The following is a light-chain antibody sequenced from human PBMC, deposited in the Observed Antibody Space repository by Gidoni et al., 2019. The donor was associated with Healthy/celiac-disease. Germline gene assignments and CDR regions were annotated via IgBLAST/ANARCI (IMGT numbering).Light chain of an antibody. V-gene: IGKV2-28*01. J-gene: IGKJ3*01. Sequence: DSVMTQSPLSLPVTPGEPASISCRSSQSRLHSNGYHYLDWYLQKPGQSPQLLIYLGSNRASGVPDRFSGSGSGTDFTLKISRVEAEDVGVYYCMQALQTPLFTFGPGTKVDIK. CDR3: MQALQTPLFT. CDR1: QSRLHSNGYHY. CDR2: LGS.